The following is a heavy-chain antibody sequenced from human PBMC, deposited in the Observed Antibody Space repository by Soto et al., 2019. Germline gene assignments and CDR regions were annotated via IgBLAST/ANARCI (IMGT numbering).Heavy chain of an antibody. CDR2: ISGSGGST. D-gene: IGHD2-2*02. J-gene: IGHJ5*02. CDR3: AKDRGSGSTSWYNGWFDP. CDR1: GFTFSSYA. V-gene: IGHV3-23*01. Sequence: GGSLRLSCAASGFTFSSYAMSWVRQAPWKGLEWVSTISGSGGSTYDADSVKGRFTISRDNSKNTLYLQMNSLRAEDTAVYYCAKDRGSGSTSWYNGWFDPWGQGTLVTVSS.